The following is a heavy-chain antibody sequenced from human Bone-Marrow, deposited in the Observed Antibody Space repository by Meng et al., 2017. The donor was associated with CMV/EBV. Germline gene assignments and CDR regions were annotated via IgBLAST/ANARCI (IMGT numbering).Heavy chain of an antibody. J-gene: IGHJ4*02. Sequence: GESLKISCAASGFTFSSYAMHWVRQAPGKGLEWVAVISYDGSNKYYADSVKGRFTISRDNSKNTLYLQMNSLRAEDTAVYYCARDARFLECPVYWGQGTLVTVSS. D-gene: IGHD3-3*01. CDR1: GFTFSSYA. CDR3: ARDARFLECPVY. CDR2: ISYDGSNK. V-gene: IGHV3-30-3*01.